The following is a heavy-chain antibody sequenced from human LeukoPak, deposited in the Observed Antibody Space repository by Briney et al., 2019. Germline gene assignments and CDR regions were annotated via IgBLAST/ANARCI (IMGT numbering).Heavy chain of an antibody. V-gene: IGHV3-21*01. Sequence: GGSLRLSCAASGFTFSSYSMNWVRQAPGKGLEWVSSISGSSSYIYYADSVKGRFTISRDNAKNSLYLQMNSLRAEDTAVYYCARVGDSSGYYYGGAFDIWGQGTMVTVSS. CDR2: ISGSSSYI. D-gene: IGHD3-22*01. CDR1: GFTFSSYS. J-gene: IGHJ3*02. CDR3: ARVGDSSGYYYGGAFDI.